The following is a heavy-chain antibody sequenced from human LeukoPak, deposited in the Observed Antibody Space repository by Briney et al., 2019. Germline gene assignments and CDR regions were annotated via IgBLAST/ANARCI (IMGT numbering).Heavy chain of an antibody. CDR2: IKSKTDGGTT. Sequence: GGSLRLSCAASGFTFSSYAMSWVRQAPGKGLEWVGRIKSKTDGGTTDYAAPVKGRFTISRDDSKHTLYLQVNGLKTEDTAVYYCTTGNWGSFSYWGQGTLVTVSS. CDR1: GFTFSSYA. J-gene: IGHJ4*02. V-gene: IGHV3-15*01. CDR3: TTGNWGSFSY. D-gene: IGHD7-27*01.